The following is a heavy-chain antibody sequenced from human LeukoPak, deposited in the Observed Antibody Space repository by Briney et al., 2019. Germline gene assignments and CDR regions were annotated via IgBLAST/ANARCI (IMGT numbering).Heavy chain of an antibody. D-gene: IGHD5-18*01. J-gene: IGHJ4*02. CDR1: GASMNTHY. V-gene: IGHV4-59*11. CDR3: ATIKRGNIFGYFDF. Sequence: KPSETLSLTCAVSGASMNTHYGSWIRQPPGKGREGIGYMLDTVTTKDNPSLKSRFTLSAATSKNQFSLRLTSVTAADTAVYYCATIKRGNIFGYFDFWGQGIPVTVSS. CDR2: MLDTVTT.